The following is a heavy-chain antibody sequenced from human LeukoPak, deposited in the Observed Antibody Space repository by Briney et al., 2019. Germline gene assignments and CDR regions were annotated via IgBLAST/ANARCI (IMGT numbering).Heavy chain of an antibody. Sequence: ASVTVSCKASGYTFTSYYMHWVRQAPGQGLEWMGIINPSGGSTSYAQKFQGRVTMTRDTSTSTAYMELRSLRSDDTAVYYCARDGFFGSGIVGAFDIWGQGTMVTVSS. V-gene: IGHV1-46*01. J-gene: IGHJ3*02. CDR1: GYTFTSYY. CDR2: INPSGGST. D-gene: IGHD3-10*01. CDR3: ARDGFFGSGIVGAFDI.